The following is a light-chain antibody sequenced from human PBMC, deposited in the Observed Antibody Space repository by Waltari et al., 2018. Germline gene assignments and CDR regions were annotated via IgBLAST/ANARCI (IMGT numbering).Light chain of an antibody. CDR1: QSVCYSANTRNY. V-gene: IGKV4-1*01. Sequence: DIVMTQSPDSLAVSLGERATIYCKSGQSVCYSANTRNYLAWYQQKAGQPPKLLIYSASTRESGVPARFSGSGSGTDFTLTITSLQAEDVALYYCQQYYTTPPTFGQGTKVEIK. CDR2: SAS. J-gene: IGKJ1*01. CDR3: QQYYTTPPT.